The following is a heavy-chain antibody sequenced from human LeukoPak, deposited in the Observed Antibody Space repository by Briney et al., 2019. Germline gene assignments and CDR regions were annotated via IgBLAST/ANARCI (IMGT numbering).Heavy chain of an antibody. D-gene: IGHD3-10*01. Sequence: ASVKVSCKVSGYTFTGYYMHWARQAPGQGLEWMGWINPNSGGTNYAQKFQGRVTMTRDTSISTAYMELSRLRSDDTAVYYCATDDGGYYYYMDVWGKGTTVTVSS. CDR2: INPNSGGT. CDR3: ATDDGGYYYYMDV. V-gene: IGHV1-2*02. J-gene: IGHJ6*03. CDR1: GYTFTGYY.